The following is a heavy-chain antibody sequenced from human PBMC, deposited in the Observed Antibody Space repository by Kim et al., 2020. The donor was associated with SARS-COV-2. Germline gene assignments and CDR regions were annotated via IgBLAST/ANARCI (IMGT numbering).Heavy chain of an antibody. CDR3: VKGPTSIAAAGTFDY. Sequence: AVKGRFTISRDNSKNTLYLQMSSLRAEDTAVYYCVKGPTSIAAAGTFDYWGQGTLVTVSS. D-gene: IGHD6-13*01. V-gene: IGHV3-64D*06. J-gene: IGHJ4*02.